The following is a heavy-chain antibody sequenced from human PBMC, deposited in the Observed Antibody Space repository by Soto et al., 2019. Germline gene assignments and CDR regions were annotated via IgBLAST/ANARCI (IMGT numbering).Heavy chain of an antibody. D-gene: IGHD6-19*01. CDR1: GFTFDDYA. CDR3: AKEGGVAGITVRWFDP. J-gene: IGHJ5*02. Sequence: GGSLRLSCAASGFTFDDYAMHWVRQAPGKGLEWVSGISWNSGSIGYADSVKGRFTISRDNAKNSLYLQMNSLRAEDTALYYCAKEGGVAGITVRWFDPWGQGTLVTVSS. CDR2: ISWNSGSI. V-gene: IGHV3-9*01.